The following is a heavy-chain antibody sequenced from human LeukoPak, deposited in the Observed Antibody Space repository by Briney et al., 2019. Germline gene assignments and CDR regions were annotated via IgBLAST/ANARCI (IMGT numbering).Heavy chain of an antibody. V-gene: IGHV3-33*01. CDR3: ARLYSSGWYGYYYYGMDV. J-gene: IGHJ6*02. D-gene: IGHD6-19*01. Sequence: WGSLRLSCAASGFTFTSYGMHWVRQAPGKGLEWVAVIWYDGSNKYYADSVKGRFTISRDNSKNTLYLQMNSLRAEDTAVYYCARLYSSGWYGYYYYGMDVWGQGTTVTVSS. CDR1: GFTFTSYG. CDR2: IWYDGSNK.